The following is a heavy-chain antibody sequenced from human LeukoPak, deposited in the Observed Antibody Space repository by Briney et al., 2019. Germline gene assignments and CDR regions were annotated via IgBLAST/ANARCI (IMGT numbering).Heavy chain of an antibody. V-gene: IGHV1-69*04. CDR1: GGTFSSYA. Sequence: GASVKVSCKASGGTFSSYAISWVRQAPGQGLEWLGRIIPILGIANYAQKFQGRVTITADESTSTAYMELSSLRSEDTAVYYCATRIAARPVRGAGAFDIWGQGTMVTVSS. CDR3: ATRIAARPVRGAGAFDI. CDR2: IIPILGIA. J-gene: IGHJ3*02. D-gene: IGHD6-6*01.